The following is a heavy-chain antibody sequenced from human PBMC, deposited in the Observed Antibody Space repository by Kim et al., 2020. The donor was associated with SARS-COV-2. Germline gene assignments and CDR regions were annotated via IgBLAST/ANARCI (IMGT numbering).Heavy chain of an antibody. J-gene: IGHJ4*02. D-gene: IGHD3-10*01. CDR2: ISSSSSYI. CDR3: ARAGSGYYGSRD. V-gene: IGHV3-21*04. Sequence: GGSLRLSCAASGFTFSSYSMNWVRQAPGKGLEWVSSISSSSSYIYYADSVKGRFTISRDNAKNSLYLQMNSLRAEDTAVYYCARAGSGYYGSRDWGQGTLVTVSS. CDR1: GFTFSSYS.